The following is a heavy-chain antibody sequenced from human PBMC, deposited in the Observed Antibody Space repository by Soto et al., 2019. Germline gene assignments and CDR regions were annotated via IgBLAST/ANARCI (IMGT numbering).Heavy chain of an antibody. V-gene: IGHV1-69*01. J-gene: IGHJ4*02. CDR2: IIPIFGTA. Sequence: QVQLVQSGAEVKKPGSSVKVSCKASGGTFSSYAISWVRQAPGQGLEWMGGIIPIFGTANYAQKFQGRVTITADESTSTAYMELSSLRSEDPAVYYFASGHRYDILTGYPNWGQGTLVTVSS. CDR3: ASGHRYDILTGYPN. CDR1: GGTFSSYA. D-gene: IGHD3-9*01.